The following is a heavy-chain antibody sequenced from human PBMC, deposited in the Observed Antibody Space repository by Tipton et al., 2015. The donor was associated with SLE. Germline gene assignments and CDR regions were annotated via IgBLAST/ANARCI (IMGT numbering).Heavy chain of an antibody. CDR2: ISGGGFST. CDR3: ARDMYSSSWFDY. J-gene: IGHJ4*02. V-gene: IGHV3-23*01. Sequence: SLRLSCAASGFTFRSYAMSWVRQAPGKGLEWVSGISGGGFSTYYADSVKGRFTVSRDNSKTTLYLQMNSLRAEDTAVYYCARDMYSSSWFDYWGQGTLVTVSS. D-gene: IGHD6-13*01. CDR1: GFTFRSYA.